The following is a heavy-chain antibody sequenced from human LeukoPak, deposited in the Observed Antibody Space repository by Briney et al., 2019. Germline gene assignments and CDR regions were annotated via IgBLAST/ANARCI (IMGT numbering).Heavy chain of an antibody. CDR1: GFTVSSNY. CDR2: IKSKTDGGTT. V-gene: IGHV3-15*01. CDR3: TTYDFWSGYYMGPWYYYYYMDV. D-gene: IGHD3-3*01. Sequence: GGSLRLSCAASGFTVSSNYMSWVRQAPGKGLEWVGRIKSKTDGGTTDYAAPVKGRFTISRDDSKNTLYLQMNSLKTEDTAVYYCTTYDFWSGYYMGPWYYYYYMDVWGKGTTVTVSS. J-gene: IGHJ6*03.